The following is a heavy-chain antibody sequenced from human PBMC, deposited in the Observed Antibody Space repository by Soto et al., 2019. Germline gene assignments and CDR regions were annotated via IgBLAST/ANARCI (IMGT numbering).Heavy chain of an antibody. J-gene: IGHJ4*02. CDR1: GFTFSSYG. D-gene: IGHD5-18*01. CDR3: ARSRYPYGDTAMVTSGFDY. CDR2: IWYDGSNK. V-gene: IGHV3-33*01. Sequence: PGGSLRPSCGASGFTFSSYGLHWVRQAPGKGLEWVAVIWYDGSNKYYADSVKGRFTISRDNSKNTLYLQMNSLRAEDTAVYYCARSRYPYGDTAMVTSGFDYWGQGTQVTVSS.